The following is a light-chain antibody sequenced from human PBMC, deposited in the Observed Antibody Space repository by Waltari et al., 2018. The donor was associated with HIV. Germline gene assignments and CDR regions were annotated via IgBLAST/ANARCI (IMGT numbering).Light chain of an antibody. CDR1: QSLLYSSNNKNH. Sequence: IAMNQSPDSLAVSLGERATINCKPSQSLLYSSNNKNHLAWYQQKPGQPPKLLVYWASTRESGVPDRFSGSGSGTDFTLTIRSLQAEDVAIYYCQQYLGLPLTFGGGTRVEI. J-gene: IGKJ4*01. CDR3: QQYLGLPLT. V-gene: IGKV4-1*01. CDR2: WAS.